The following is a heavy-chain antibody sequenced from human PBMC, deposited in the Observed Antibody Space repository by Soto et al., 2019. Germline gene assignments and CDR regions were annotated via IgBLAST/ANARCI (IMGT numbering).Heavy chain of an antibody. Sequence: SETLSLTCTVSGGSISSGGYYWSWIRQHPGKGLEWIGYIYYSGSTYYNPSLKSRVTISVDTSKNQFSLKLSSVTAADTAVYYCARSSDYGDYVGIDYFDYWGQGTLVTVSS. V-gene: IGHV4-31*03. D-gene: IGHD4-17*01. CDR2: IYYSGST. CDR3: ARSSDYGDYVGIDYFDY. CDR1: GGSISSGGYY. J-gene: IGHJ4*02.